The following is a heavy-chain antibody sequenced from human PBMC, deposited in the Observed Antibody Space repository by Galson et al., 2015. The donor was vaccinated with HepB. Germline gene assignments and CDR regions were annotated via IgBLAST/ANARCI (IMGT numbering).Heavy chain of an antibody. V-gene: IGHV1-24*01. J-gene: IGHJ5*02. CDR1: GYTLTELS. CDR3: ATVFSTGTTSGALDP. CDR2: FDPEDGET. D-gene: IGHD1-1*01. Sequence: SVKVSCKVSGYTLTELSMHWVRQAPGKGLEWMGGFDPEDGETIYAQKFQGRVTMTEDTSTDTAYMELSSLRSEDTAVYYCATVFSTGTTSGALDPWGQGTLVTVSS.